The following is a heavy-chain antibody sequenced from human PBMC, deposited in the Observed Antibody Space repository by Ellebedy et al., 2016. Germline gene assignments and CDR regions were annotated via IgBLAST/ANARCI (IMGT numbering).Heavy chain of an antibody. J-gene: IGHJ4*02. CDR3: ARSSMVRRGDLFDY. CDR2: ISYDGSNT. V-gene: IGHV3-30*04. CDR1: GFSFSTSA. Sequence: GESVKISXAASGFSFSTSAMHWVRQAPGKGLEWVAFISYDGSNTYYADSVKGRFTISRDNAKNSLYLQMNSLRDEETAVYYCARSSMVRRGDLFDYWGQGALVTVSS. D-gene: IGHD3-10*01.